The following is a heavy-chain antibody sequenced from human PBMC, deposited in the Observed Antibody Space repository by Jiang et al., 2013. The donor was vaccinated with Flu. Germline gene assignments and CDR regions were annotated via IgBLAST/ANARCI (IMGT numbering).Heavy chain of an antibody. Sequence: GAEVKKPGSSVKVSCKASGGTFSSYAMNWVRQAPGQGLEWMGGINPIFGTTDYAQKFQGRVTIIADKSTSTAYMDLSSLKSEDTAVYYCARSSWGYSYGPFEYWGQGTLVTVSS. D-gene: IGHD5-18*01. J-gene: IGHJ4*02. CDR3: ARSSWGYSYGPFEY. CDR2: INPIFGTT. CDR1: GGTFSSYA. V-gene: IGHV1-69*06.